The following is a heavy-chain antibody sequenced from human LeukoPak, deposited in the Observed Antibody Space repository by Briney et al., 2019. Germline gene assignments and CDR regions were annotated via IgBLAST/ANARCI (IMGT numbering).Heavy chain of an antibody. V-gene: IGHV1-69*13. Sequence: SVKVSCKASGGTFGSYAISWVRQAPGQGLEWMGGIIPIFGTANYAQKFQGRVTITADESTSTAYMELSSLRSEDTAVYYCARDLGYCSGGSCYDSHYYYMDVWGKGTTVTVSS. CDR1: GGTFGSYA. J-gene: IGHJ6*03. CDR3: ARDLGYCSGGSCYDSHYYYMDV. CDR2: IIPIFGTA. D-gene: IGHD2-15*01.